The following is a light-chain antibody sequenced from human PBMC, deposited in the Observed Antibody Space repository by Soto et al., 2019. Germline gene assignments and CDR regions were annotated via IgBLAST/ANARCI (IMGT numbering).Light chain of an antibody. CDR3: SSYTSTMTNV. J-gene: IGLJ1*01. CDR2: DVA. Sequence: LTPPASVSGSPGQSITISCTGTSSDVGGFNSVSWYQLRPGTAPKLILYDVADRPSGVSYRFSGSKSGNTASLTISGLQAADEADYFCSSYTSTMTNVFGSGTKVTVL. CDR1: SSDVGGFNS. V-gene: IGLV2-14*03.